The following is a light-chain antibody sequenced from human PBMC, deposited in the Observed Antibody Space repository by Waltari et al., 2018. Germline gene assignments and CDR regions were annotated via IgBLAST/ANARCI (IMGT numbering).Light chain of an antibody. CDR1: SHNIVHNY. CDR2: EDS. V-gene: IGLV1-51*02. Sequence: QSVLTQPPSVSAAPGQRVPITCSGRSHNIVHNYVSLYPQFPGTAPKLLIYEDSERPSGIPGRFSGSKSGTSATLDITGLQAGDEADYYCGTWDSSLSGAVFGGGTHLTVL. CDR3: GTWDSSLSGAV. J-gene: IGLJ7*01.